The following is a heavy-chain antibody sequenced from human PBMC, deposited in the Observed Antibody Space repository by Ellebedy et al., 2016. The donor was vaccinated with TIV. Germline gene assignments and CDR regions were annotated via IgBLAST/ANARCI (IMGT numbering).Heavy chain of an antibody. D-gene: IGHD1-26*01. V-gene: IGHV3-30-3*01. CDR3: ANKAGVTTGDWFDP. CDR1: GFTFKYA. CDR2: VSYSGDNK. Sequence: GGSLRLXXVASGFTFKYATHWVRQAPGKGLEWVAVVSYSGDNKYYADSVKGRFTISRDNSKNVVYLEMNTLRVEDTAIYYCANKAGVTTGDWFDPWGQGTLVIVSS. J-gene: IGHJ5*02.